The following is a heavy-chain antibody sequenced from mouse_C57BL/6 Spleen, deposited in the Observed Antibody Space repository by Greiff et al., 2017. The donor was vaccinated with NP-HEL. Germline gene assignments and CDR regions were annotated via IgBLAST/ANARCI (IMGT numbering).Heavy chain of an antibody. D-gene: IGHD1-1*01. CDR1: GYTFTSYW. CDR3: AREREFITTVVADY. V-gene: IGHV1-64*01. J-gene: IGHJ2*01. CDR2: IHPNSGST. Sequence: VQLQQPGAELVKPGASVKLSCKASGYTFTSYWMHWVKQRPGQGLEWIGMIHPNSGSTNYNEKFKSKATLTVDKSSSTAYMQLSSLTSEDSAVYYGAREREFITTVVADYWGQGTTLTVSS.